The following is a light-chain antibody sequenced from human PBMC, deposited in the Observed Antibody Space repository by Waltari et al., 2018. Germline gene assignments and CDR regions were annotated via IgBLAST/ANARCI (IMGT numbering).Light chain of an antibody. Sequence: DVVMTQSPLSLPVTLGQPASISSTSSRSLVHSDGNTHLIWFQQRPGQSPRRLIYKVSNRDSGVPDRFSGSGSGTDFTLKISRVEAEDVGVYYYMQGTHWPYTFGQGTKLDIK. J-gene: IGKJ2*01. CDR1: RSLVHSDGNTH. CDR3: MQGTHWPYT. V-gene: IGKV2-30*02. CDR2: KVS.